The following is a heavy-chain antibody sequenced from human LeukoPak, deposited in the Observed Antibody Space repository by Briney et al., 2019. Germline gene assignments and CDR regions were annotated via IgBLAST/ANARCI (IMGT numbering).Heavy chain of an antibody. V-gene: IGHV6-1*01. CDR3: ARGKSKRLDV. J-gene: IGHJ6*02. D-gene: IGHD5/OR15-5a*01. Sequence: SQTLSLTCAISGDSVSSNSGTWNWIRQSPSRGLEWLERTYYRSKWYNDYAVSVQSRITINPDTSKNHFSLQLSSVTPEDTAVYFCARGKSKRLDVWGQGTTVTVSS. CDR2: TYYRSKWYN. CDR1: GDSVSSNSGT.